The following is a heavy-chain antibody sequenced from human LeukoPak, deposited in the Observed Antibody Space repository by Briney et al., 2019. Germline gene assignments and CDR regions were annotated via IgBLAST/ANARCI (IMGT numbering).Heavy chain of an antibody. CDR1: GYTFTDYY. V-gene: IGHV1-2*02. Sequence: ASVKVSCKASGYTFTDYYMHWVRQAPGQGLEWMGWINPNSGGTNFAQKFQGRVAMTRDASISTAYLELGSLRSDDTAVYFCARARWQLVPYFDSWGQGTLVTVSS. D-gene: IGHD6-6*01. J-gene: IGHJ4*02. CDR2: INPNSGGT. CDR3: ARARWQLVPYFDS.